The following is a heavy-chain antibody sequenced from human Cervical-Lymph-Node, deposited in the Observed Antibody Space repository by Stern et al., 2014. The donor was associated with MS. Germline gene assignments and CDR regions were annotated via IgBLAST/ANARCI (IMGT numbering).Heavy chain of an antibody. J-gene: IGHJ6*02. CDR3: ASSSGDYTLYGMDV. Sequence: QVQLVQSGAEVKKPGSSVKVSCKASGGTFSSSAISWVRQAPGQGLEWMGGIIPIFGIANYAQNFQGRITITADESTSTAYMELSSLRSEDTAVYYCASSSGDYTLYGMDVWGQGTTVTVSS. CDR1: GGTFSSSA. CDR2: IIPIFGIA. V-gene: IGHV1-69*01. D-gene: IGHD4-17*01.